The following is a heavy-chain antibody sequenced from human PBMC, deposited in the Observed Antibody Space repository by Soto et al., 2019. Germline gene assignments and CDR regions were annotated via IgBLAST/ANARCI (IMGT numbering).Heavy chain of an antibody. CDR1: GFTFSSYA. D-gene: IGHD2-2*01. Sequence: PVGSLRLSCAASGFTFSSYATSWVRQAPGKGLEWVSAISGSGGSTYYADSVKGRFTISRDNSKNTLYLQMNSLRAEDTAVYYCSKWGSCQTPTLAHWGQGTLVTVSS. CDR3: SKWGSCQTPTLAH. J-gene: IGHJ4*02. CDR2: ISGSGGST. V-gene: IGHV3-23*01.